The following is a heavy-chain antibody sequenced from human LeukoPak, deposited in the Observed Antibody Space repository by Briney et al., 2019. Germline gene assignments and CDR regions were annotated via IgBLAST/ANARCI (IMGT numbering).Heavy chain of an antibody. V-gene: IGHV4-59*01. D-gene: IGHD3-10*01. CDR3: ARDSGTTGEVKFDP. Sequence: SETLSLTCTVSGGSISTYYWSWIRQPPGKGLEWIGYLYYSGSTNYNPSLKSRVTISLDTSKNQFSLKLSSVTAADTAVYYCARDSGTTGEVKFDPWGQGTLVTVSS. CDR1: GGSISTYY. CDR2: LYYSGST. J-gene: IGHJ5*02.